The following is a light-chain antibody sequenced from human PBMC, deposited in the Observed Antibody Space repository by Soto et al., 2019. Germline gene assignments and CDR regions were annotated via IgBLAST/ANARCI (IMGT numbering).Light chain of an antibody. J-gene: IGKJ1*01. CDR1: PSVSRY. Sequence: IFLTQAPAILVLARGEGTPPSCRASPSVSRYLPWYPHNTGQPPRLLIYGASTRATGIPARFSGSGSGTDFTLTINSLQPEALAAYSCQRRYSSTWTFGPGTQVDIK. CDR3: QRRYSSTWT. V-gene: IGKV3-11*01. CDR2: GAS.